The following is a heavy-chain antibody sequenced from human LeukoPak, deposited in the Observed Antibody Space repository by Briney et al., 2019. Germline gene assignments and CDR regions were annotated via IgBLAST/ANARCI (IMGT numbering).Heavy chain of an antibody. J-gene: IGHJ5*02. CDR2: IYYSGST. CDR1: GGSISSSSYY. V-gene: IGHV4-39*01. CDR3: ARRAIVVVPAAKGWFDP. Sequence: SETLSLTCTVSGGSISSSSYYWGWIRQPPGKGLEWIGSIYYSGSTYYNPSLKSRVTISVDTSKNQFSLKLSSVTAADTAVYYCARRAIVVVPAAKGWFDPWGQGTLVTVSS. D-gene: IGHD2-2*01.